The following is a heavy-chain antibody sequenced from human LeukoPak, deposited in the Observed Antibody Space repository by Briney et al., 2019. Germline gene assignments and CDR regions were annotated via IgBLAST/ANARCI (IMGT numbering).Heavy chain of an antibody. Sequence: SETLSLTCTVSGGSISSHYWGWIRQPPGKGLEWIGYIYYSGSTNYNPSLKSRVTISVDTSKNQFSLKLSSVTAADTAVYYCARAGSGFDYWGQGTLVTVSS. CDR3: ARAGSGFDY. D-gene: IGHD3-22*01. CDR1: GGSISSHY. J-gene: IGHJ4*02. CDR2: IYYSGST. V-gene: IGHV4-59*11.